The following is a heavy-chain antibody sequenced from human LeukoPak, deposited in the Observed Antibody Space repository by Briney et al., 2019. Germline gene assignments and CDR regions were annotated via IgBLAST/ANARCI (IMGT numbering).Heavy chain of an antibody. CDR1: GCTFDDYA. Sequence: GGSLRLSCAASGCTFDDYAMHWVRQAPGKGLEWVSGISWNSGSIGYADSVKGRFTISRDNAKNSLYLQMNSLRAEDTALYYFVLEQKTAYEILTGFDYWGQGTLVTVSS. D-gene: IGHD3-9*01. CDR3: VLEQKTAYEILTGFDY. CDR2: ISWNSGSI. J-gene: IGHJ4*02. V-gene: IGHV3-9*01.